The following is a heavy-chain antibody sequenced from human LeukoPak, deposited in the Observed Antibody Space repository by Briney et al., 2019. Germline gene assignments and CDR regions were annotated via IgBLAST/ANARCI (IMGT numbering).Heavy chain of an antibody. V-gene: IGHV4-59*11. CDR1: GGSISSHY. Sequence: SETLSLTCTVSGGSISSHYWNWVRQPPGKGLEWIGFIYSTGSANYNASLKSRVIMSVDTSKSQFSLNLRSVTAADTPVYYCAIWGNAFDIWGQGTMVTVSS. CDR3: AIWGNAFDI. D-gene: IGHD3-16*01. J-gene: IGHJ3*02. CDR2: IYSTGSA.